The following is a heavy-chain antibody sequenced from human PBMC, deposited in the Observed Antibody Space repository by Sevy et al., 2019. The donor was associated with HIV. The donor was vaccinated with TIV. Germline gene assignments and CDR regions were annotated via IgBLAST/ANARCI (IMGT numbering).Heavy chain of an antibody. Sequence: SETLSLTCTVSGGSITSLYWNWIRQPPGKGLKWIANIYYNGHINYNPSLKSRVTLSLDTSKNQFSLRLSSVTAADTVMYYCAGENAWGRGYSWGQGTLVTVSS. J-gene: IGHJ4*02. CDR1: GGSITSLY. CDR2: IYYNGHI. V-gene: IGHV4-59*08. CDR3: AGENAWGRGYS. D-gene: IGHD1-26*01.